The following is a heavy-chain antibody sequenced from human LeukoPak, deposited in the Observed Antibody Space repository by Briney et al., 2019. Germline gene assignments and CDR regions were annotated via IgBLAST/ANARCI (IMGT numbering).Heavy chain of an antibody. V-gene: IGHV3-66*02. CDR2: IYSGGST. J-gene: IGHJ4*02. CDR1: GFTVSSNY. D-gene: IGHD3-16*01. CDR3: ARTDYSHFDY. Sequence: GGSLRLSCAASGFTVSSNYMNWVRQAPGKGLEWVSIIYSGGSTYYADSVKGRFTISRDNSKNTLYLQMNSLRVEDTAVYYCARTDYSHFDYWGQGTLFTVSS.